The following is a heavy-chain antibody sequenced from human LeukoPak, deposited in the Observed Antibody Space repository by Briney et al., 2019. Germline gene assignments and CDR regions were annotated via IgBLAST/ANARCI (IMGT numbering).Heavy chain of an antibody. D-gene: IGHD5-18*01. CDR2: IYYSGST. Sequence: SETLSLTCTVSGGSISSYYWSWIRQPPGKGLEWIGYIYYSGSTNYNPSLKSRVTISVGTSKNQFSLKLSSVTAADTAVYYCARHMGLGYSYGYPYFDYWGQGTLVTVSS. V-gene: IGHV4-59*08. CDR3: ARHMGLGYSYGYPYFDY. CDR1: GGSISSYY. J-gene: IGHJ4*02.